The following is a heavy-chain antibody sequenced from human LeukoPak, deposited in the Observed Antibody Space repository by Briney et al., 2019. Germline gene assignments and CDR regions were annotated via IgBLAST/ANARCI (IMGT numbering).Heavy chain of an antibody. J-gene: IGHJ4*02. V-gene: IGHV3-23*01. CDR2: ISGSGGST. D-gene: IGHD3-9*01. CDR3: AKVYFDRLTYYFDY. Sequence: GGSLRLSCAASGFTFSSYAMSWVRQAPGKGLEWVSAISGSGGSTYYADSVKGRFTISRDNSKITLYLQMNSLRAEDTAVYYCAKVYFDRLTYYFDYWGQGTLVTVSS. CDR1: GFTFSSYA.